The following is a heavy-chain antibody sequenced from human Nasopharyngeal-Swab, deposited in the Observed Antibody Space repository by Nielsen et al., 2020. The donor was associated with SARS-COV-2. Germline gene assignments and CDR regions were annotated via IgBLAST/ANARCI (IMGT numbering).Heavy chain of an antibody. CDR3: ARDYDFWSGYLYYGMDV. Sequence: GSVKVSCKASGYTFTSYAMHWVRQAPGQRLEWMGWINAGNGNTKYSQKFQGRVTITRDTSASTAYMELSSLRSEDTAVYYRARDYDFWSGYLYYGMDVWGQGTTVTVSS. CDR1: GYTFTSYA. J-gene: IGHJ6*02. D-gene: IGHD3-3*01. V-gene: IGHV1-3*01. CDR2: INAGNGNT.